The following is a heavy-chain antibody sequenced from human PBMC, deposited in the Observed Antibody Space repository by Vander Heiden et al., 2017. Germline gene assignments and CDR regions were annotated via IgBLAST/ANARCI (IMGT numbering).Heavy chain of an antibody. V-gene: IGHV1-69*01. D-gene: IGHD3-16*02. CDR1: GGTFRSYA. Sequence: QVQLVQSGAEVKKPGSSVKVSCKASGGTFRSYAISWVRQAPGQGLEWMGGIIPIFGTANYAQKFQGRVTITADESTSTAYMELSSLRSEDTAVYYCAAGELPSSYYYYGMDVWGQGTTVTVSS. CDR3: AAGELPSSYYYYGMDV. J-gene: IGHJ6*02. CDR2: IIPIFGTA.